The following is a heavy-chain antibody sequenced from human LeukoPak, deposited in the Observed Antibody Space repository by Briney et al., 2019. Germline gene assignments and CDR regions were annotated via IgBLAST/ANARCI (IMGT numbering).Heavy chain of an antibody. J-gene: IGHJ4*02. Sequence: ASVKVSCKASGYTFTGYYMHWVRQAPGQGLEWMGWINPNSGGTNYAQKFQGRVTMTRDTSISTAYMELSRLRSDDTAVYYCARAAGDYDSSGYRNGDFDYWGQGTLVTVSS. CDR3: ARAAGDYDSSGYRNGDFDY. D-gene: IGHD3-22*01. CDR2: INPNSGGT. CDR1: GYTFTGYY. V-gene: IGHV1-2*02.